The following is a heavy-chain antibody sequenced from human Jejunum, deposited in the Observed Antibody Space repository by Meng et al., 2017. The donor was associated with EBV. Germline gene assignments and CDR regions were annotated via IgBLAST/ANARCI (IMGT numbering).Heavy chain of an antibody. CDR1: GYTFTDYY. D-gene: IGHD5-18*01. CDR3: ARPISGYTYYFDY. J-gene: IGHJ4*02. V-gene: IGHV1-2*06. Sequence: QVQLVTAGTEVKESGASVKSPCKAPGYTFTDYYLHWVRQAPGQGLEWMGRVNPNSGVTNYAEKFQGRVTMTRDTSISTSYMEVSRLTSDDTAVYYCARPISGYTYYFDYWGQGTLVTVSS. CDR2: VNPNSGVT.